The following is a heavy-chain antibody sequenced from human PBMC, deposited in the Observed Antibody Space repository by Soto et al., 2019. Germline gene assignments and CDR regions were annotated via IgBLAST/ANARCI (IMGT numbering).Heavy chain of an antibody. V-gene: IGHV3-23*01. Sequence: EVQLLESGGGLVQPGGSLRLSCAASGFTFSNYAVTWVRQAPGKGLEWVSTISGSGGSTYYADSVKGRFTISRDNCKPARYLQMNSLRAADTAVYYCATDEGGSWYELAYWGQGTLVTVCS. J-gene: IGHJ4*02. CDR2: ISGSGGST. CDR3: ATDEGGSWYELAY. CDR1: GFTFSNYA. D-gene: IGHD6-13*01.